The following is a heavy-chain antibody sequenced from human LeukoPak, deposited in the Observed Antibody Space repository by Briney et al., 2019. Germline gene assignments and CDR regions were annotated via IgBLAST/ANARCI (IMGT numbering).Heavy chain of an antibody. D-gene: IGHD4-11*01. CDR3: AKSYFDYSTYYSYYFNL. CDR2: VYTSGST. CDR1: GGSISGGY. Sequence: SETLSLTCTVSGGSISGGYWSWIRQPPGRGLEWIGYVYTSGSTNYDPSLKSRVTISVDTSKSQFALKLSSVTAADTAVYYCAKSYFDYSTYYSYYFNLWGQGALVTVSS. J-gene: IGHJ4*02. V-gene: IGHV4-4*09.